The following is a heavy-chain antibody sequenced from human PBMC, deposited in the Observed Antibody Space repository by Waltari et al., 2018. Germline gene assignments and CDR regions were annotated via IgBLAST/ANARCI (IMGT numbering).Heavy chain of an antibody. CDR2: MNPNSGNT. V-gene: IGHV1-8*03. CDR3: ARVSAIFGVVIRFGY. J-gene: IGHJ4*02. CDR1: CYPFTLYY. D-gene: IGHD3-3*01. Sequence: VQLVQSGAAVKKPVSSVSLSCKASCYPFTLYYITWLRPSSGQGLEWMGWMNPNSGNTGYAQKFQGRVTITRNTSISTAYMELSSLRAEDTAVYYCARVSAIFGVVIRFGYWGQGTLVTVSS.